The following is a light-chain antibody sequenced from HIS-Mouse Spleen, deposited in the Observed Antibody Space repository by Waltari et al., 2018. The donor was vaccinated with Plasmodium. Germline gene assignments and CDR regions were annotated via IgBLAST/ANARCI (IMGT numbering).Light chain of an antibody. CDR2: EDS. CDR3: QVWDSSSDHPDVV. Sequence: SYVLTQPPSVSVAPGKTARITCGGNNIGSKSVHWYQQKPGQAPVLVVYEDSYRPSWIPEGVSGSNAGNTATLTISRVEAGDEADYYWQVWDSSSDHPDVVFGGGTKLTVL. J-gene: IGLJ2*01. CDR1: NIGSKS. V-gene: IGLV3-21*03.